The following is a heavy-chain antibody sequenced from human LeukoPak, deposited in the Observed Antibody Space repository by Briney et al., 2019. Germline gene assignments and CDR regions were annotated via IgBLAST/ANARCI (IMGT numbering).Heavy chain of an antibody. D-gene: IGHD3-10*01. J-gene: IGHJ4*02. CDR3: ARDPYGSGSYYNS. V-gene: IGHV4-59*01. Sequence: PSETLSLTCTVSGGSISSYYWSWIRQPPGKGLEWIGYIYYSGSTNYNPSLKSRVTISVDTSKNQFSLKLSSVTAADTAVYYCARDPYGSGSYYNSWGQGTLVTVSS. CDR1: GGSISSYY. CDR2: IYYSGST.